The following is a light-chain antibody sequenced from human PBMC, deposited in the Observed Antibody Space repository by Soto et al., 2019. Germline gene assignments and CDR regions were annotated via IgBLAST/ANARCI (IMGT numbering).Light chain of an antibody. CDR3: QQYNYWPPWT. CDR1: QNVDTW. CDR2: DAS. J-gene: IGKJ1*01. V-gene: IGKV1-5*01. Sequence: DIRMTQSPSTLSASVGDRVTITCRASQNVDTWLAWYQQKPGKAPKVLIYDASSLESGVPSRFSGSGSGTEFTLTISSLQSEDFAVYYCQQYNYWPPWTFGQGTKVDIK.